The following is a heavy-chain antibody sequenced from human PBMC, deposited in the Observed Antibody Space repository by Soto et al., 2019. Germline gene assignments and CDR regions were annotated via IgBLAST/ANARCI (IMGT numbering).Heavy chain of an antibody. CDR1: GYTFTSYG. CDR2: ISAYNGNT. CDR3: AREPIFGVVIKNYYYYGMDV. Sequence: ASVKVSCKASGYTFTSYGISWVRQAPGQGLEWMGWISAYNGNTNYAQKLQGRVTMTTDTSTSTAYMELSSLRSEDTAVYYCAREPIFGVVIKNYYYYGMDVWGQGTTVTVSS. V-gene: IGHV1-18*01. J-gene: IGHJ6*02. D-gene: IGHD3-3*02.